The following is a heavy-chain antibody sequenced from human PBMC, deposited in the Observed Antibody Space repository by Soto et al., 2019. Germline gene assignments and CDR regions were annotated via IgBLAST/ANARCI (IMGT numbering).Heavy chain of an antibody. CDR2: IWYDGSNK. D-gene: IGHD3-3*01. CDR1: GFTFSSYG. V-gene: IGHV3-33*01. J-gene: IGHJ4*02. Sequence: QVQLVESGGGVVQPGRSLRLSCAASGFTFSSYGMHWVRQAPGKGLEWVAVIWYDGSNKYYADSVKGRFTISRDNSKNTLYLQMNSLRAEDTAVYYCARDGASNYDFWSGYYTTGYFDYWGQGTLVTVSS. CDR3: ARDGASNYDFWSGYYTTGYFDY.